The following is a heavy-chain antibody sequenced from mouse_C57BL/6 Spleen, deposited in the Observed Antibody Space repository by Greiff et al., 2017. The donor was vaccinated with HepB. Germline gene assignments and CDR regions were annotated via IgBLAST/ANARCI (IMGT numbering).Heavy chain of an antibody. D-gene: IGHD1-1*01. Sequence: DVKLVESGGGLVKPGGSLKLSCAASGFTFSDYGMHWVRQAPEKGLEWVAYISSGSSTIYYADTVKGRFTISRDNAKNTLFLQMTSLRSEDTAMYYCARPPIYDYHAMDYWGQGTSVTVSS. CDR3: ARPPIYDYHAMDY. V-gene: IGHV5-17*01. CDR1: GFTFSDYG. CDR2: ISSGSSTI. J-gene: IGHJ4*01.